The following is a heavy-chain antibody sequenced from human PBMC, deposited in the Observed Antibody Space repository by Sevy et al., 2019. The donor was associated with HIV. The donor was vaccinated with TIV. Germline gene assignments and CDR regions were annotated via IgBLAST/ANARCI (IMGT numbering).Heavy chain of an antibody. V-gene: IGHV3-23*01. CDR1: GFTFSSYA. D-gene: IGHD3-22*01. CDR3: AKDDAMIVVVTPFDY. CDR2: ISGSGGST. Sequence: GGSLRLSCAASGFTFSSYAMSWVRQAPGKGLEWVSAISGSGGSTYYADSVKGRFTISIDNSKNKLYLQMNSLRAEDTAVYYCAKDDAMIVVVTPFDYWGQGTLVTVSS. J-gene: IGHJ4*02.